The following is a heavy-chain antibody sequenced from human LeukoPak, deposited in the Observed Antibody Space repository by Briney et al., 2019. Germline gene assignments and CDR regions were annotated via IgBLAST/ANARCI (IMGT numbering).Heavy chain of an antibody. CDR2: IYYSGST. CDR3: AKQTRYYYYSSGPFDY. Sequence: SQTLSLTCTVSGGSISSGDYYWSWIRQPPGKGLEWIGYIYYSGSTYYNPSLKSRVNISVDTSKNQFYLKLNSVNAADTAVYYCAKQTRYYYYSSGPFDYWGQGTLVTVPS. CDR1: GGSISSGDYY. D-gene: IGHD3-22*01. J-gene: IGHJ4*02. V-gene: IGHV4-30-4*01.